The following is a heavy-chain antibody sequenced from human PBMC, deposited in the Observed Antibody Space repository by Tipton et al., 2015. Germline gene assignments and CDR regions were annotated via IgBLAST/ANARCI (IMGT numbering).Heavy chain of an antibody. V-gene: IGHV3-7*01. CDR3: ARAPFCGGDCYSGY. D-gene: IGHD2-21*02. Sequence: SLRLSCVGSGFTLSRYWMNWVRQAPGKGLEWVANINEDGSEKYYADSVKGRFTMSRDNGKSSLFLQMNSLRVEDTAMYYCARAPFCGGDCYSGYWGQGTLVIVSS. CDR1: GFTLSRYW. CDR2: INEDGSEK. J-gene: IGHJ4*02.